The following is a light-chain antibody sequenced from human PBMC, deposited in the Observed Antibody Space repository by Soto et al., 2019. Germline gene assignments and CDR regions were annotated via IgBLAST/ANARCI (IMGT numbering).Light chain of an antibody. CDR1: QSVSNNY. CDR2: GAS. V-gene: IGKV3-20*01. Sequence: EIVLTQSPGTLSLSPGERATLSCRASQSVSNNYLAWYQQKPGQAPRLLIYGASNRATGIPDRFSGSGSGTDFTLTISRLEPEDFAVYYCQHYGNTPPSVTFGPGTKVDIK. J-gene: IGKJ3*01. CDR3: QHYGNTPPSVT.